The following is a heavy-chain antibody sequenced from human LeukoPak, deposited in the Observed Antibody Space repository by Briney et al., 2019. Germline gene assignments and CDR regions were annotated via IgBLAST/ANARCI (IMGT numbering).Heavy chain of an antibody. Sequence: TLTLTCTVSGGSISSGGYYWSCIRQHPGKGLEWIGYIYYSGSTYYNPSLETRVTISVDTSKNQFSLKLSSVTAADTAVYYCARDPISYYDSSGTWFDYWGRGSPVTVSS. CDR3: ARDPISYYDSSGTWFDY. D-gene: IGHD3-22*01. V-gene: IGHV4-31*03. CDR1: GGSISSGGYY. J-gene: IGHJ4*02. CDR2: IYYSGST.